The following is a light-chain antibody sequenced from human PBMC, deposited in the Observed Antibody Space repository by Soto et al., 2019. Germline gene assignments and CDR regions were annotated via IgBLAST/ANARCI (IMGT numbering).Light chain of an antibody. CDR1: QSVSSSY. Sequence: ESVLTQSPGTLSLSPGEIATLSCRASQSVSSSYLAWYQQKPGQAPRLLIYGTSSRATGIPDRFSGSGSGTDFTLTISRLEPEDFAVYYCQQYGSSPPWKFGQGTKVDIK. V-gene: IGKV3-20*01. J-gene: IGKJ1*01. CDR3: QQYGSSPPWK. CDR2: GTS.